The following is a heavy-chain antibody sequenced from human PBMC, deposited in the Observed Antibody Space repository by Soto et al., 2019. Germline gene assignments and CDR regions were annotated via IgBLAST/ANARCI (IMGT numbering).Heavy chain of an antibody. CDR1: GFTFSSYS. Sequence: VQLVESGGGLVKPGGSLRLSCAASGFTFSSYSMNWVRQAPGKGLEWVSSISSSSSHIFYADSVKGRFTITRDNAKNSLYLQMNSLRAEDTAVYYCATRYCTSTNCYSFDYWGQGTLVTVSP. CDR2: ISSSSSHI. D-gene: IGHD2-2*01. CDR3: ATRYCTSTNCYSFDY. V-gene: IGHV3-21*01. J-gene: IGHJ4*02.